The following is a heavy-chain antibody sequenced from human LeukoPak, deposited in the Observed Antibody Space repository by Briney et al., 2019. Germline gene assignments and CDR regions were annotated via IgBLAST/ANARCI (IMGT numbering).Heavy chain of an antibody. CDR3: AKGSGNGYGSGPFDY. D-gene: IGHD3-10*01. CDR1: GFTFSNSG. J-gene: IGHJ4*02. V-gene: IGHV3-23*01. Sequence: GGSLRLSCAASGFTFSNSGMSWVRQAPGKGLEWVSAISTDAGETHYADSVKGRFTISRDNSENTVPLQMSSLRAEDTALYYCAKGSGNGYGSGPFDYWGQGTLVTVSS. CDR2: ISTDAGET.